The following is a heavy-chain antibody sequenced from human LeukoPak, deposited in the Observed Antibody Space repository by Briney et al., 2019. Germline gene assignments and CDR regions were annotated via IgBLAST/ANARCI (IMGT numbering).Heavy chain of an antibody. CDR1: GFTFSSYW. CDR2: IKQDGSEK. Sequence: GGSLRLSCVASGFTFSSYWMSWVRQAPGKGLEWVANIKQDGSEKYYVDSVKGRFTISRDNAKNSLYLQMNSLRAEDTAVYYCARRYFDCWGQGTLVTVSS. J-gene: IGHJ4*02. CDR3: ARRYFDC. V-gene: IGHV3-7*03.